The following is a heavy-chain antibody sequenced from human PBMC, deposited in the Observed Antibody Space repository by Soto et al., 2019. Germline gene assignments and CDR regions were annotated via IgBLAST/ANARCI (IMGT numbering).Heavy chain of an antibody. J-gene: IGHJ5*02. V-gene: IGHV4-30-2*06. D-gene: IGHD2-21*01. CDR1: GGSISSDSYY. Sequence: SETLSLSCTVSGGSISSDSYYWGWIRQSPEKGLEWIGYIYHSGSTYYNPSLKSRVTISVDRSKNQFSLKLSSVTAADTAVYYCARIPSPWGQGTLVTVS. CDR2: IYHSGST. CDR3: ARIPSP.